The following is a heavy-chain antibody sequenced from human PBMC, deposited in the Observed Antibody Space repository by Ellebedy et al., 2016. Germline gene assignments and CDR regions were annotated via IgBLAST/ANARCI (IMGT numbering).Heavy chain of an antibody. CDR1: GYSFTNYW. V-gene: IGHV5-51*01. J-gene: IGHJ4*02. CDR3: ARHRGDSTTWYGEPDY. D-gene: IGHD3-10*01. Sequence: GESLKISXQVSGYSFTNYWIGWIRQMPGKGLEWMGIIWPGDSDTRYSLSFQGQVTISVDKSISTAYLQWSSLKASDTAMYYCARHRGDSTTWYGEPDYWGQGTLVTVSS. CDR2: IWPGDSDT.